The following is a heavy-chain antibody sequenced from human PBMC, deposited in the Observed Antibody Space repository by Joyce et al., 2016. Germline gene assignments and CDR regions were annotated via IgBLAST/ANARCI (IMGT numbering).Heavy chain of an antibody. Sequence: EVQLVQSGGALVQPGGSLRLSCAASGFAFSSYWMTWVRQTPDKGLEFVANMNEDGSTRNFAASVRGRFTISRDNAQESLYLQMNNLKVDDSAIYYCARDPGYSAFDSWGQGALVTVSS. V-gene: IGHV3-7*04. J-gene: IGHJ4*02. CDR2: MNEDGSTR. D-gene: IGHD5-18*01. CDR3: ARDPGYSAFDS. CDR1: GFAFSSYW.